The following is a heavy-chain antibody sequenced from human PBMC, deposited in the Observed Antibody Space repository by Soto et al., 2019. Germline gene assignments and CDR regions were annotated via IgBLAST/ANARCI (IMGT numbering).Heavy chain of an antibody. D-gene: IGHD5-12*01. CDR1: GGSVSSGSHY. V-gene: IGHV4-61*01. CDR2: IYYSGST. J-gene: IGHJ5*02. CDR3: ARGIRMEWLQFENWFDP. Sequence: PSETLSLTCTVSGGSVSSGSHYWSWIRQPPGKGLEWIGYIYYSGSTKYNHSLKSRVTISIDTSKNQFFLKLSSVTAADTAVYYCARGIRMEWLQFENWFDPWGRGALVTVS.